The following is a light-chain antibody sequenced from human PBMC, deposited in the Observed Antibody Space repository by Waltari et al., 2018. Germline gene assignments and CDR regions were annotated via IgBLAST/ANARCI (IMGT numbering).Light chain of an antibody. CDR1: QSVSGGY. V-gene: IGKV3-20*01. CDR3: QTFGDSRT. Sequence: EIVLTQSPGTLSLSPGERAILSCRASQSVSGGYVAWYPPKPGQAPRVLIYTTSARATGIPDRFSGSGSGTDFTLTISRLEPEDSAVYYCQTFGDSRTFGQGTKVEI. J-gene: IGKJ1*01. CDR2: TTS.